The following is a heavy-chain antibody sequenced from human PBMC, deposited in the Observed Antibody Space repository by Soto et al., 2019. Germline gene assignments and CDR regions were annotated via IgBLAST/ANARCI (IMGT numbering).Heavy chain of an antibody. CDR1: GFTFSDYY. Sequence: QVQLVESGGGLVKPGGSLRLSCAASGFTFSDYYMSWIRQAPGKGLEWISYISSSSNYKNHEDSVKGRFTISRDNAKNSLYLQMNSLRAEDTAVYYCARAKSYYDTSGSDYWGQGTLVTVSS. CDR2: ISSSSNYK. CDR3: ARAKSYYDTSGSDY. V-gene: IGHV3-11*06. D-gene: IGHD3-22*01. J-gene: IGHJ4*02.